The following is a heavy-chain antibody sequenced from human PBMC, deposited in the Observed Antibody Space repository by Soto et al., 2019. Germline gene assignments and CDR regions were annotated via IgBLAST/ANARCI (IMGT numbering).Heavy chain of an antibody. Sequence: ASVKVSCKASGYTFTTYGINWVRQAPGQGLEWMGWVSPYNGDTTYAQKVQGRVTMTTDTSTRTAYLELRSLRSDDTAVYYCASEVWHIDVWRQGTTVTVSS. CDR1: GYTFTTYG. J-gene: IGHJ6*02. CDR3: ASEVWHIDV. D-gene: IGHD6-6*01. CDR2: VSPYNGDT. V-gene: IGHV1-18*04.